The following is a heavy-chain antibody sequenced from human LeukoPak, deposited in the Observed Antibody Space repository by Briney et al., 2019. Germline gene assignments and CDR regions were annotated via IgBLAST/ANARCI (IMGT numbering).Heavy chain of an antibody. CDR1: GFTFSSSA. D-gene: IGHD6-19*01. CDR3: AKVTWDRSGWCVDS. Sequence: GGSLRLSCAASGFTFSSSAMSWVRQAPGKGLEWVSAISGSGGTTYYADSVKGRFTISRDNSKDTLYLQMNSLRAEDTAVFYCAKVTWDRSGWCVDSWGQGTLVTVSS. J-gene: IGHJ5*01. CDR2: ISGSGGTT. V-gene: IGHV3-23*01.